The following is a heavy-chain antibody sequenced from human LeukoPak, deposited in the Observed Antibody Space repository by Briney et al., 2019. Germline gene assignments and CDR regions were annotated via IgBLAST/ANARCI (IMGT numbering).Heavy chain of an antibody. CDR1: GGSFSGYY. CDR3: AREPYSGSYKGVDY. Sequence: SETLSLTCAVYGGSFSGYYWSWTRQPPGKGLEWIGEINHSGSTNYNPSLKSRVTISVDTSKNQFSLKLSSVTAADTAVYYCAREPYSGSYKGVDYWGQGTLVTVSS. D-gene: IGHD1-26*01. J-gene: IGHJ4*02. CDR2: INHSGST. V-gene: IGHV4-34*01.